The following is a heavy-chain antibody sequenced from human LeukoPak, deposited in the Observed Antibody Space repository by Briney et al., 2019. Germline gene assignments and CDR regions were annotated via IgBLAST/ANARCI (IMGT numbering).Heavy chain of an antibody. CDR2: ISSSSSYI. D-gene: IGHD3-16*02. V-gene: IGHV3-21*01. CDR3: ARSHYDYVWGSYRLRAFDI. Sequence: GGSLRLSCAASGFTFSNYSMNWVRQAPGKGLEWVSSISSSSSYIYYADSVKGRFTISRDNAKNSLYLQMNSLRAEDTAVYYCARSHYDYVWGSYRLRAFDIWGQGTMVTVSS. CDR1: GFTFSNYS. J-gene: IGHJ3*02.